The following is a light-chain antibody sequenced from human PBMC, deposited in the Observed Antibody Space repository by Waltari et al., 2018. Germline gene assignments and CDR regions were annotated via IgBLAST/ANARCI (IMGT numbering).Light chain of an antibody. CDR3: QQFNASPRT. V-gene: IGKV1-9*01. J-gene: IGKJ1*01. CDR2: AAS. CDR1: QGVNVY. Sequence: IQLTQSPSYLSASVGDRVTITCRASQGVNVYLAWYQQKPGKAPKLLIYAASTLQSGVSSRFSGSGSGTDFTLTINSLQPEDIATYYCQQFNASPRTFGQGPTWKS.